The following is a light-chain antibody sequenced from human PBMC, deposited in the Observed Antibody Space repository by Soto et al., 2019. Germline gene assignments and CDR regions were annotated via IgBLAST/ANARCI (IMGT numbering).Light chain of an antibody. CDR2: DVS. CDR1: SSDFGGYNY. V-gene: IGLV2-11*01. J-gene: IGLJ1*01. CDR3: CSYAGSYTFYV. Sequence: QSALTQPRSVSGSPGQSVTLSCTGTSSDFGGYNYVSWYQQHPGKAPKLMIFDVSKRPSGVPYRFSGSKSGNTAPLTISGLQAEDEADYYCCSYAGSYTFYVFGTGTKLTVL.